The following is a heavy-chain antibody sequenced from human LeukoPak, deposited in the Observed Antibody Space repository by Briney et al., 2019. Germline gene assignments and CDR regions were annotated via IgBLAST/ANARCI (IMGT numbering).Heavy chain of an antibody. CDR3: VTGHYDSRMYFDL. V-gene: IGHV3-74*01. Sequence: GGSLRLSCTASGLTFSTYWVHWVRQAPGKGLVWVSQIKFDGSLAGYADSVKGRFTISRDNAKNTLYLQMNTLGTEDTAVYYCVTGHYDSRMYFDLWGRGTLVTVSS. CDR2: IKFDGSLA. D-gene: IGHD3-16*01. CDR1: GLTFSTYW. J-gene: IGHJ2*01.